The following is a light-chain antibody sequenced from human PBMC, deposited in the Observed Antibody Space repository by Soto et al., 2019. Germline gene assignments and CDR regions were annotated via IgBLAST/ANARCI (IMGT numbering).Light chain of an antibody. V-gene: IGKV3-20*01. Sequence: EVVLMQSPGTLSLSPGERATLSCRASQTVWSNYLAWFQHRPGQAPRLAIYGASRRATGIPDRFTGSGSGTDFTLTISRLEPEDFAVYYCHQYADSRTFGQGTKLEIK. CDR1: QTVWSNY. CDR2: GAS. CDR3: HQYADSRT. J-gene: IGKJ2*02.